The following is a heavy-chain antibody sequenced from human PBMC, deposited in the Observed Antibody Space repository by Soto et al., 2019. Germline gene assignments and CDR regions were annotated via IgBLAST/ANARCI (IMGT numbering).Heavy chain of an antibody. CDR2: IYYSGST. J-gene: IGHJ4*02. CDR1: GGSISSGGYY. CDR3: ARVAGLQFILDY. D-gene: IGHD4-4*01. V-gene: IGHV4-31*03. Sequence: PSETLSLTCTVSGGSISSGGYYWSWIRQHPGKGLEWIGYIYYSGSTYYNPSLKSRVTISVDTSKNQFSLKLSSVTAADTAVYYCARVAGLQFILDYWGQGTLVTVSS.